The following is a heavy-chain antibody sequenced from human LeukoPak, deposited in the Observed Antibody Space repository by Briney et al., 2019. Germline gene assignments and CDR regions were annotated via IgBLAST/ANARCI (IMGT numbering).Heavy chain of an antibody. V-gene: IGHV3-30*18. CDR1: GFTFSHYG. CDR3: AKRANTSSHLTLDS. Sequence: GGSLRLSCAASGFTFSHYGMHWVRQAAGKGLEWVAVISADGKSDYAVSVKGGFPIPRHNTKNQLYLEWNSLQPDDTAVYYCAKRANTSSHLTLDSWGQGTLVTVSS. CDR2: ISADGKS. J-gene: IGHJ4*02. D-gene: IGHD6-6*01.